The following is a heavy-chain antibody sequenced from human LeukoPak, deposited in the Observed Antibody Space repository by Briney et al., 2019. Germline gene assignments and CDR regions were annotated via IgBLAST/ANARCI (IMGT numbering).Heavy chain of an antibody. CDR2: IYYSGST. V-gene: IGHV4-30-4*08. CDR3: ARWDMVDFWSGPPY. D-gene: IGHD3-3*01. CDR1: GGSISSGDYY. Sequence: SETLSLTCTVSGGSISSGDYYWSWIRQPPGKGLEWIGYIYYSGSTYYNPSLKSRVTISVNTSKNQFSLKLSSVNAADTAVYYCARWDMVDFWSGPPYWGQGTLVTVSS. J-gene: IGHJ4*02.